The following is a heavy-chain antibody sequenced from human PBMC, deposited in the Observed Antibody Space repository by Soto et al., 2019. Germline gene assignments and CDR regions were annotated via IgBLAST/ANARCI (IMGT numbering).Heavy chain of an antibody. CDR1: GYSYTSYC. CDR3: ARLAGTGNYYYYGMDV. D-gene: IGHD6-19*01. CDR2: IYPGDSDT. Sequence: GASLKISCKGSGYSYTSYCIGWVHQMHGKGLEWMGIIYPGDSDTRYSPSFQGQVTISADKSISTAYLQWSSLKASDTAMYYCARLAGTGNYYYYGMDVWGQGTTVTAP. J-gene: IGHJ6*02. V-gene: IGHV5-51*07.